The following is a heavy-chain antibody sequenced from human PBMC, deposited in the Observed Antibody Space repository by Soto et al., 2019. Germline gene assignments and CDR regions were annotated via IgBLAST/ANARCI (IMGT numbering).Heavy chain of an antibody. D-gene: IGHD3-9*01. CDR2: VSGGGGST. CDR3: AKTESFNGYYNAFDS. Sequence: GGSLRLSCAASGFSFAGYAVAWVRQAPGRGLEWVSTVSGGGGSTYYADSVKGRFTISRDNSGNTVYLQMNSLNAGDTALYYCAKTESFNGYYNAFDSWGQGTRVTVSS. V-gene: IGHV3-23*01. J-gene: IGHJ4*02. CDR1: GFSFAGYA.